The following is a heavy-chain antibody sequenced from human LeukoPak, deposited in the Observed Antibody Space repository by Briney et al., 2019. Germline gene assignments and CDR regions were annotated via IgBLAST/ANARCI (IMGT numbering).Heavy chain of an antibody. V-gene: IGHV4-59*01. CDR1: GGSIGHYY. D-gene: IGHD3-3*01. CDR2: VYYTGSG. J-gene: IGHJ4*02. Sequence: PSETLSLTCTVSGGSIGHYYWTWTRQSPGKGLEWIGFVYYTGSGNYNPSLESRVTMSVDTTNNHFSLRLSSVTAADTAVYYCARAGYYDFWSGYYTLDYWGQGTRVTVSS. CDR3: ARAGYYDFWSGYYTLDY.